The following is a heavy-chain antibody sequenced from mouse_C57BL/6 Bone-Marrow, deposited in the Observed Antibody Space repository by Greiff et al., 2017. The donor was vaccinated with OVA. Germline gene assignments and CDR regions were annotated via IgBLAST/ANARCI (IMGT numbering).Heavy chain of an antibody. Sequence: VKVVESGAELVKPGASVKMSCKASGYTFTTYPIEWMKQNHGKSLEWIGNFHPYNDDTKYNEKFKGKATLTVEKSSSTVYLALSRLTSDDYAVYYCAILLQYLYFDVWGTGTTVTVSS. D-gene: IGHD1-1*01. J-gene: IGHJ1*03. CDR1: GYTFTTYP. CDR2: FHPYNDDT. CDR3: AILLQYLYFDV. V-gene: IGHV1-47*01.